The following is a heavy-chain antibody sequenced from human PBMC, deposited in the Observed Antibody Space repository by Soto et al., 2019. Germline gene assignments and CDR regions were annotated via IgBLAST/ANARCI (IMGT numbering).Heavy chain of an antibody. CDR2: ITSKSTTI. J-gene: IGHJ5*02. D-gene: IGHD3-16*01. CDR1: GFTFTSYS. V-gene: IGHV3-48*02. CDR3: AREMGACSDSSCYPGPYDS. Sequence: PGGSLRLCCAASGFTFTSYSMNWVRQAPGQGLDWVSYITSKSTTIKYADSVKGRFTVSRDNAKNAQYLQLNSLRDEDTAVYYCAREMGACSDSSCYPGPYDSWGQGALVTVSS.